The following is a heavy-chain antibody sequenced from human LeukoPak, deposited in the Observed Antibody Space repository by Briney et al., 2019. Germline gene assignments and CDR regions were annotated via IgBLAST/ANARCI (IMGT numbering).Heavy chain of an antibody. CDR3: AKDVYGDYGGLDY. D-gene: IGHD4-17*01. J-gene: IGHJ4*02. V-gene: IGHV3-23*01. Sequence: LTGGSLRLSCAASGFTFSTYAMSWVRQAPGKGLEWVSSISGGDGSTYYADSVKGRFAISRDNSKNTLYLQMNSLRAEDTAVYYCAKDVYGDYGGLDYWGQGTLVTVSS. CDR2: ISGGDGST. CDR1: GFTFSTYA.